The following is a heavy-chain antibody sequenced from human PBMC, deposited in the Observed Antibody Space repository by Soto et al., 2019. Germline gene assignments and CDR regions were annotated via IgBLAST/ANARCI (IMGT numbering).Heavy chain of an antibody. Sequence: ASVKVSCKTSGYTFTTYGVSWVRQAPGQGLEWMGWISAYNGNTNYAQKLQGRVTMTTDTSTSTDYMELRGLRSDDTAVYYCARDRYYYGSGSYYISWFDPWGQGTLVTVSS. D-gene: IGHD3-10*01. CDR2: ISAYNGNT. CDR1: GYTFTTYG. J-gene: IGHJ5*02. CDR3: ARDRYYYGSGSYYISWFDP. V-gene: IGHV1-18*04.